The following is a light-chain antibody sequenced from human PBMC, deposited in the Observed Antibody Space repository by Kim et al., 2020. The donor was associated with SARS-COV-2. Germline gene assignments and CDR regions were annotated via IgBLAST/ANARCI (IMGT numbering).Light chain of an antibody. CDR3: QSYDNTNWV. CDR1: RGSIASSY. Sequence: GKTVTISCTRSRGSIASSYVQWFQQRPASAPTTVIYEDHHRPSGVPDRFSGSTDRSSNSASLTISGLEFEDEADYYCQSYDNTNWVLGGGTQLTVL. CDR2: EDH. V-gene: IGLV6-57*03. J-gene: IGLJ3*02.